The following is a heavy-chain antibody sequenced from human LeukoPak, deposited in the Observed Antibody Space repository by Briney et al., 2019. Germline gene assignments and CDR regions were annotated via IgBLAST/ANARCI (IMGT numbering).Heavy chain of an antibody. CDR1: GFTFSDYY. D-gene: IGHD4-11*01. CDR3: ARHTTVTTTALFDP. Sequence: GGSLRLSCAASGFTFSDYYMSWIRQAPGKGLEWVSYISSSGSTIYYADSVKGRFTISRDNAKNSLYLQMNSLRAEDTAVYYCARHTTVTTTALFDPWGQGTLVTVSS. J-gene: IGHJ5*02. CDR2: ISSSGSTI. V-gene: IGHV3-11*04.